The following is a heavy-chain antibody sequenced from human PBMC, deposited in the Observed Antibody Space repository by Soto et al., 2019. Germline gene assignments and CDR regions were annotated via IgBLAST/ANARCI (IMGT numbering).Heavy chain of an antibody. V-gene: IGHV3-66*01. Sequence: GSLRLSCAASGFTVSSNYMSWVRQAPGKGLEWVSVIYAGGTTYYADSVKGRFTISRDDSKNTLYLQMNSLRVEDTAVYYCARDLRGRMNGRTTYYFDCWGQGTLVTVSS. CDR3: ARDLRGRMNGRTTYYFDC. CDR2: IYAGGTT. D-gene: IGHD1-1*01. J-gene: IGHJ4*02. CDR1: GFTVSSNY.